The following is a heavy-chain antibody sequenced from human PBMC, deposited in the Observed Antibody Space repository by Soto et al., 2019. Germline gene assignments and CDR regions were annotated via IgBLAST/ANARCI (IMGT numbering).Heavy chain of an antibody. Sequence: QVQLVESGGGVVQPGRSLRLSCAASGFTFSSYGMHWVRQAPGKGLEWVAVISYDGSNKYYADSVKGRFTISRDNSKNTLYLQMNSLRAEDTAVYYCASTTIYGGYGGDYWGQGTLVTVSS. J-gene: IGHJ4*02. V-gene: IGHV3-30*03. D-gene: IGHD4-17*01. CDR3: ASTTIYGGYGGDY. CDR2: ISYDGSNK. CDR1: GFTFSSYG.